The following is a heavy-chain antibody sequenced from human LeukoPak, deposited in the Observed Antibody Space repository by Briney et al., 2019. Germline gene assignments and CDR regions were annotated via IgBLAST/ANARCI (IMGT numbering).Heavy chain of an antibody. J-gene: IGHJ4*02. Sequence: GGSPRLSCAASGFTFSSYWMHWVRQAPGKGLVWVSRINSDGSSTTYADSVKGRFTISRDNAKNTLFLQMNSLRAEDTAVYYCARAQSQYYYDTSGYSTVYYFDYWGQGTLVTVSS. CDR1: GFTFSSYW. V-gene: IGHV3-74*01. CDR2: INSDGSST. CDR3: ARAQSQYYYDTSGYSTVYYFDY. D-gene: IGHD3-22*01.